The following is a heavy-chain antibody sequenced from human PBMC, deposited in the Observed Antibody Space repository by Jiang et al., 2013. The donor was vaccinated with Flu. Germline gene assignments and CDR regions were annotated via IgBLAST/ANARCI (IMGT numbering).Heavy chain of an antibody. Sequence: ETLSLTCAVYGGSFSGYYWSWIRQPPGKGLEWIGEINHSGSTNYNPSLKSRVTISVDTSKNQFSLKLSSVTAADTAVYYCARGLGLRYFDWYSPSPFRNYYYGMDVWGKGTTVTVSS. CDR3: ARGLGLRYFDWYSPSPFRNYYYGMDV. D-gene: IGHD3-9*01. V-gene: IGHV4-34*01. J-gene: IGHJ6*04. CDR1: GGSFSGYY. CDR2: INHSGST.